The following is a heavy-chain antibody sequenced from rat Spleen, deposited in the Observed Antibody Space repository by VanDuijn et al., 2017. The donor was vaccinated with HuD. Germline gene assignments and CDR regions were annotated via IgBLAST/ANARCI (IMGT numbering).Heavy chain of an antibody. CDR3: IRDLNYGGYD. Sequence: EVQLKESGPGLVQPSQTLSLTCTVSGFSLTDYSVHWVRQPPGEGLEWMGVMWSGGSTAYNSALKSRLSISRDTSKSQVFLKVNSLQTEDTAIYYCIRDLNYGGYDWGQGVMVTVSS. CDR1: GFSLTDYS. J-gene: IGHJ2*01. D-gene: IGHD1-11*01. CDR2: MWSGGST. V-gene: IGHV2S63*01.